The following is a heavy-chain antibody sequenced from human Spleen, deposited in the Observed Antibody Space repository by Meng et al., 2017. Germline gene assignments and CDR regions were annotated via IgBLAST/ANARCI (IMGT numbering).Heavy chain of an antibody. V-gene: IGHV4-39*07. Sequence: SETLSLTCTVSGGPISSSSYYWCWIRQPPGKGLEWIGSIYYSGRTYYNPSLKSRVTISVDTSKNQFSLKLSSVTAADTAVYYCARDLGAIISGAFDIWGQGTMVTVSS. J-gene: IGHJ3*02. CDR2: IYYSGRT. D-gene: IGHD1-26*01. CDR1: GGPISSSSYY. CDR3: ARDLGAIISGAFDI.